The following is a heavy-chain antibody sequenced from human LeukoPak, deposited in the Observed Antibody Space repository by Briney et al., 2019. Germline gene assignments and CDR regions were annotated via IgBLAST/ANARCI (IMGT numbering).Heavy chain of an antibody. J-gene: IGHJ4*02. Sequence: GGSLRLSCAASGFTFRSYWMSWVRQAPGKGLEWVANIKQDGSDKYYVDSVKGRFTISKDNAKNSLYLQMNNLRSEDTGVYYCAREDHSKYEYWGQGTLVTVSS. D-gene: IGHD4-11*01. CDR3: AREDHSKYEY. CDR1: GFTFRSYW. CDR2: IKQDGSDK. V-gene: IGHV3-7*01.